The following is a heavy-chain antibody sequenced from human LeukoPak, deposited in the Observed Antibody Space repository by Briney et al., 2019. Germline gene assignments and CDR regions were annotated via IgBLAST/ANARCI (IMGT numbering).Heavy chain of an antibody. V-gene: IGHV3-23*01. D-gene: IGHD5/OR15-5a*01. CDR2: ITGSAGGT. Sequence: GGSLRLSCAASGFIFSSYAMGWVRQAPGKGLEWVSAITGSAGGTYYADSVKGRSAISRDNSKNTLYLDMNSLRAEDTAVYYCAKGSSSVWPYYFDYWGQGALVTASS. CDR3: AKGSSSVWPYYFDY. J-gene: IGHJ4*02. CDR1: GFIFSSYA.